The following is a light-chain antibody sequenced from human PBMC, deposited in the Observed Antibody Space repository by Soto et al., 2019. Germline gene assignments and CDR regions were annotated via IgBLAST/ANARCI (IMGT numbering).Light chain of an antibody. J-gene: IGKJ5*01. CDR1: QSISSH. V-gene: IGKV1-39*01. CDR2: AAS. CDR3: QHSYSNSIT. Sequence: DIQMTQSPSSLSASIGDRVTITCRASQSISSHLYWFQQKSGQAPKLLIYAASSLQSGVPSRFSGSGSGTDFTLTISNLQPEDFATYYCQHSYSNSITFGQGTRLEIK.